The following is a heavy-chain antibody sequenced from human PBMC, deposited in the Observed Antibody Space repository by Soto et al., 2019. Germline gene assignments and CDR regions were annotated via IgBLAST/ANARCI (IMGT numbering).Heavy chain of an antibody. CDR1: GGSFSGYY. D-gene: IGHD3-9*01. CDR2: INHSGST. J-gene: IGHJ6*02. V-gene: IGHV4-34*01. CDR3: ASLYYDFLIAGYGMDV. Sequence: QVQLQQWGAGLLKPSETLSLTCAVYGGSFSGYYWSWIRQPPGKGLEWIGEINHSGSTKYNPSLKSRVTISIDTSKNQFYLKLSAVTAADPAVYCCASLYYDFLIAGYGMDVWGQGTTVAVSS.